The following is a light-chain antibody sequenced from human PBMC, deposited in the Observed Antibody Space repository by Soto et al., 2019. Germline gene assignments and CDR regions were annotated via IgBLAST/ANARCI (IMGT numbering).Light chain of an antibody. J-gene: IGKJ1*01. CDR2: GAS. V-gene: IGKV3-15*01. Sequence: EIVMTQSPATLFVSPGERATLSCRASQSVSSNLAWYQQKPGQAPRLLIYGASTRATGIPARFSGSGSGTEFTLTISSLQSEDFAVYYCQQYNNWLGTYGQGTKVDIK. CDR3: QQYNNWLGT. CDR1: QSVSSN.